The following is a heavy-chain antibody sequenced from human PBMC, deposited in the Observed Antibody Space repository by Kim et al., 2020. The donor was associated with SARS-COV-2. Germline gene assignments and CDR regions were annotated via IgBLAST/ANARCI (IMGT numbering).Heavy chain of an antibody. Sequence: GGSLRLSCSASGFTVISNYMTWVRQAPGKGLEWVSVMYSGGSTHNVDSVKGRFTMSRDPSENAVYLQMNSLRPEDTAVYYCARIKDGYSSGSGGAFDIWGQGTMVTVSS. CDR2: MYSGGST. CDR3: ARIKDGYSSGSGGAFDI. CDR1: GFTVISNY. V-gene: IGHV3-66*02. D-gene: IGHD5-18*01. J-gene: IGHJ3*02.